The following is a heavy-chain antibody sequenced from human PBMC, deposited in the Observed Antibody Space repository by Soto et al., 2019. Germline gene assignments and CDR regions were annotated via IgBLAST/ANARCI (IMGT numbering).Heavy chain of an antibody. J-gene: IGHJ5*02. D-gene: IGHD2-15*01. Sequence: LSLTCTDSGASLNIRGSHWTWIRQQPGKGLECMGYIYYTGKTYYNPSLASRLNMSVDTSKNQLSLKLSSVTAADTGVYYCARDGSSTANWIDPWGQGTPVT. CDR3: ARDGSSTANWIDP. V-gene: IGHV4-31*03. CDR2: IYYTGKT. CDR1: GASLNIRGSH.